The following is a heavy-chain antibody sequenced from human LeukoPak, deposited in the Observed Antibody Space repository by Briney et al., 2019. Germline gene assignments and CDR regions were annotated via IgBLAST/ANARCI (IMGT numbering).Heavy chain of an antibody. CDR2: ITTTGDRI. V-gene: IGHV3-48*03. Sequence: GGSLRLSCAASGFTFSSYAMHWVRQAPGKGLEWISYITTTGDRIQYADSVKGRFTISRDNVKNSLYLEMNSLRAEDTGVYFCARDTKDYWGQGTLVVVSS. CDR1: GFTFSSYA. CDR3: ARDTKDY. D-gene: IGHD2-2*01. J-gene: IGHJ4*02.